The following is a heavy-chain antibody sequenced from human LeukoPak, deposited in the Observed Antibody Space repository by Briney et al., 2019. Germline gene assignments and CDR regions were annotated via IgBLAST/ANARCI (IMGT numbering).Heavy chain of an antibody. CDR3: ARQYYDRTGYYYFDH. D-gene: IGHD3-22*01. V-gene: IGHV4-31*03. CDR1: GDSISSGDYY. CDR2: IYYSGST. Sequence: SETLSLTCTVSGDSISSGDYYWTWIRQHPGKGLEWIGCIYYSGSTYYNLSLKSRVIISADTSKNHFSLKLSSVTAADTATYYCARQYYDRTGYYYFDHWTQGTLVTVSS. J-gene: IGHJ4*02.